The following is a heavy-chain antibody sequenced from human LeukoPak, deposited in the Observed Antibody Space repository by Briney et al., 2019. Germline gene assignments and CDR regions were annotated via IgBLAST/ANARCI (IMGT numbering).Heavy chain of an antibody. CDR1: GGSISSSSYY. CDR3: ARRNYDSSGYYYWFDP. Sequence: SETLSLTCTVSGGSISSSSYYWGWIRQPPGKGLEWIGSIYYSGSTYYNPSLKSRVTISMDTSKNQFSLKLRSVTAADTAVYYCARRNYDSSGYYYWFDPWGQGTLVTVSS. J-gene: IGHJ5*02. V-gene: IGHV4-39*01. D-gene: IGHD3-22*01. CDR2: IYYSGST.